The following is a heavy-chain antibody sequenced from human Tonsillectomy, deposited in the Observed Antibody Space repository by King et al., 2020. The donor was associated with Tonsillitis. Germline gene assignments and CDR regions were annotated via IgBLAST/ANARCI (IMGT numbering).Heavy chain of an antibody. CDR3: AKESWVTVTLYYFDY. D-gene: IGHD4-17*01. Sequence: VQLVESGGGLVQPGGSLRLSCAGSGFTFSSYAMSWVRQAPGEGLEWVSAISGRGGSTDYADSVKGRFTISRDNSKNTLYLQMNSLRAEDTAVYYCAKESWVTVTLYYFDYWGQGTLVTVSS. CDR1: GFTFSSYA. V-gene: IGHV3-23*04. J-gene: IGHJ4*02. CDR2: ISGRGGST.